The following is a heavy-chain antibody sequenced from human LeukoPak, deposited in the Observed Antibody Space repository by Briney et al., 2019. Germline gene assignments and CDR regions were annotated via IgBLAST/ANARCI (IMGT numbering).Heavy chain of an antibody. D-gene: IGHD5-12*01. Sequence: SETLSLTCTVSGGSISSGNYYWTWIRQPAGKGLEWIGRIYTSGSTNYNPSLKSRVTISVDTSKNQFSLKLCSVTAADTAVYYCARDRGYSGYEPLIDSWGQGTLVTVSS. CDR1: GGSISSGNYY. J-gene: IGHJ4*02. V-gene: IGHV4-61*02. CDR3: ARDRGYSGYEPLIDS. CDR2: IYTSGST.